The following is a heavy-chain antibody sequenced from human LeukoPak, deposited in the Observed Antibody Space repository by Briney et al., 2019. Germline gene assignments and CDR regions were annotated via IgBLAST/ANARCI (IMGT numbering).Heavy chain of an antibody. CDR2: ISAYNGNT. CDR1: GYTFTSYG. Sequence: GASVKVSCKASGYTFTSYGISWVRQAPGQGLEWMGWISAYNGNTNYAQKLQGRVTMTTDTSTSTAYMELRSLRSDDTAAYYCARGLLRLLEWDGQYYLDYWGQGTLVTVSS. D-gene: IGHD3-3*01. CDR3: ARGLLRLLEWDGQYYLDY. V-gene: IGHV1-18*01. J-gene: IGHJ4*02.